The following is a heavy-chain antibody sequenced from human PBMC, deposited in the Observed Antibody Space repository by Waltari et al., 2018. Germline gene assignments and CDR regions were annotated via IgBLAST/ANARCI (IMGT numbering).Heavy chain of an antibody. V-gene: IGHV3-48*03. J-gene: IGHJ4*02. D-gene: IGHD3-3*01. CDR3: AVIFGGLGY. CDR1: GFTFSSYE. CDR2: IRSSGSTI. Sequence: EVQLVESGGGLVQPGGSLRLSCAASGFTFSSYEMNWVRQAPGEGLEWVSFIRSSGSTIYYAVSVKGRFTISRDNAKNSLYLQMNSLRAEDTAVYYCAVIFGGLGYWGQGTLVTVSS.